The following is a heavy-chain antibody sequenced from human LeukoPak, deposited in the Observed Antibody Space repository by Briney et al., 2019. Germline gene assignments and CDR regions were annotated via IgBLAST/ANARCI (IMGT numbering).Heavy chain of an antibody. CDR3: ARDPAFYYDSSGYYDY. CDR1: GFTFSSYA. D-gene: IGHD3-22*01. V-gene: IGHV3-23*01. J-gene: IGHJ4*02. CDR2: ISGSGGST. Sequence: GGSLRLSCAASGFTFSSYAMSWVRQAPGKGLEWVSAISGSGGSTYYADSVKGRFTISRDNSKSTLYLQMNSLRAEDTAVYYCARDPAFYYDSSGYYDYWGQGTLVTVSS.